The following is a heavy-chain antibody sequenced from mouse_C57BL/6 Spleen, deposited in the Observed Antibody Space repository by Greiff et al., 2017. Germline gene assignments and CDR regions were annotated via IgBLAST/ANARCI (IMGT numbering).Heavy chain of an antibody. CDR3: ARAGTAYYGSRMDY. D-gene: IGHD1-1*01. V-gene: IGHV1-82*01. J-gene: IGHJ4*01. CDR1: GYAFRSSW. CDR2: LYPGDGDT. Sequence: QVQLQQSGPELVKPGASVKISCKASGYAFRSSWMNWVKQRPGKGLEWIGRLYPGDGDTNYNGKFKGKATLTADKSSSTAYMQLSSLTSEDSAVSFCARAGTAYYGSRMDYWGQGTSVTVSS.